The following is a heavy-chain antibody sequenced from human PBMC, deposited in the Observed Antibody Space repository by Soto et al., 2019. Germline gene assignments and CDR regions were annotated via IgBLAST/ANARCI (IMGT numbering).Heavy chain of an antibody. CDR1: GDSIGNFY. CDR3: ARGMGRYFDL. D-gene: IGHD2-8*01. CDR2: LSTSGRT. V-gene: IGHV4-4*07. J-gene: IGHJ2*01. Sequence: PSETLFLTCTVSGDSIGNFYWSWIRQPAGKGLESIGRLSTSGRTNYSPSLQSRVTMSLDTSKNRFSLRLTSVSAADTAVYFCARGMGRYFDLWGRGTLVTVSS.